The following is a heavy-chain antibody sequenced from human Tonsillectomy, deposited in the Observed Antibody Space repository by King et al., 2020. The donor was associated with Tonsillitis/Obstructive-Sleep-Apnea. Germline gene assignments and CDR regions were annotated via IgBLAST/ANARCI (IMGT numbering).Heavy chain of an antibody. D-gene: IGHD3-3*01. CDR1: GFALSTSGVG. Sequence: ITLKESGPTLVKPTQTLTLTCTFSGFALSTSGVGVGWIRQPTGKALEWLALIYWDDDKRYSPSLKSRLTITKETSKNQVVLTMTNVDPVDTATYYFARQWDFWSVYWTDYWGQGTLVTVSS. V-gene: IGHV2-5*02. CDR2: IYWDDDK. J-gene: IGHJ4*02. CDR3: ARQWDFWSVYWTDY.